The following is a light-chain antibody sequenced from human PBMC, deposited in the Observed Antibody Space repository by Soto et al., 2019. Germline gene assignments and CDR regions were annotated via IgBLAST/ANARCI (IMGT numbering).Light chain of an antibody. V-gene: IGKV3-11*01. CDR1: QGVNSLF. Sequence: EIVLTQSPGTLSLSPGERATLSCRASQGVNSLFFGWHQQKPGQSPRLLIYGATNRAAGIPARFSGSGSGTDFTLTISSLEPEDFAVYYCQQRSNWPPTFGQGTRLEIK. CDR3: QQRSNWPPT. J-gene: IGKJ5*01. CDR2: GAT.